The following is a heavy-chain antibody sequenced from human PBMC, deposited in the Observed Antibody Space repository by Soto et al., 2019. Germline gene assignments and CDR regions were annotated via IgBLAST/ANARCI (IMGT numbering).Heavy chain of an antibody. Sequence: QVQLQESGPGLVKPSQTLSLTCTVSGGSITSGDYYWSWIRQPPGKGLEWIGYIYHSGATFYNPSLKSRLTISVDTPKNQFSLMLSSVTAADTAVYYCARDNSGYSRADYWGQGTLVTVSS. CDR2: IYHSGAT. CDR3: ARDNSGYSRADY. CDR1: GGSITSGDYY. V-gene: IGHV4-30-4*01. J-gene: IGHJ4*02. D-gene: IGHD3-22*01.